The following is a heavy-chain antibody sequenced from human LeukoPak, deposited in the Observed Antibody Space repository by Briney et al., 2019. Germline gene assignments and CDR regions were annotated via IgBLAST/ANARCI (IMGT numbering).Heavy chain of an antibody. CDR3: ARHGRGYSYGVVDY. J-gene: IGHJ4*02. V-gene: IGHV4-30-4*08. D-gene: IGHD5-18*01. Sequence: PSETLSLTCTVSGGSISSGDYYWSWIRQPPGKGLEWIGYIHYSGSTYDNPSLKSRVIMLVDTSKNQFSLRLSSVTAADTAVYYCARHGRGYSYGVVDYWGQGTLVTVSS. CDR2: IHYSGST. CDR1: GGSISSGDYY.